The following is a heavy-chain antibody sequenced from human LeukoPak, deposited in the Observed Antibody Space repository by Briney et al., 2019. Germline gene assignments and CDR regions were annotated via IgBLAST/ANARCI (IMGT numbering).Heavy chain of an antibody. V-gene: IGHV3-30*03. Sequence: QPGRSLRLSCAASGFTFSIYGMHWVRQAPGKGPEWVAVISYHGNNKYFADSVKGRFTISRDNSKNTLYLQMDSLRTEDTAVYYCARCPESSGYYYELDSWGQGTLVTVSS. CDR3: ARCPESSGYYYELDS. D-gene: IGHD3-22*01. J-gene: IGHJ4*02. CDR1: GFTFSIYG. CDR2: ISYHGNNK.